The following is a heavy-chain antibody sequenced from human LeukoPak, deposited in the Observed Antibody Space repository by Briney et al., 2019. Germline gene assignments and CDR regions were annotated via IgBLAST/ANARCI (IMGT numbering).Heavy chain of an antibody. Sequence: PSETLSLTCTVPGGSISSYYWSWIQQPPGKGLEWIGYIYYSGSTNYNPSLKSRVTISVDTSKNQFSLKLSSVTAADTAAYYCARVYYDFWSGYSLIAFDIWGQGTMVTVSS. CDR3: ARVYYDFWSGYSLIAFDI. CDR1: GGSISSYY. J-gene: IGHJ3*02. V-gene: IGHV4-59*01. D-gene: IGHD3-3*01. CDR2: IYYSGST.